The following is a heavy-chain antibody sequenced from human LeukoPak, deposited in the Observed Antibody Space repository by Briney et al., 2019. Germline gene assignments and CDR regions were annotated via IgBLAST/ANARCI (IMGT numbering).Heavy chain of an antibody. CDR1: GYTFTSYG. V-gene: IGHV1-18*01. CDR3: SRESYCSSTSCYSMSGFDP. Sequence: ASVKVSCKASGYTFTSYGISWVRQAPGQGLEWMGWISAYNGNTNYAQKLQGRVTMTTDTSTSTAYKELRCLRSGDTAVYYCSRESYCSSTSCYSMSGFDPWGQGTLVTVSS. D-gene: IGHD2-2*01. J-gene: IGHJ5*02. CDR2: ISAYNGNT.